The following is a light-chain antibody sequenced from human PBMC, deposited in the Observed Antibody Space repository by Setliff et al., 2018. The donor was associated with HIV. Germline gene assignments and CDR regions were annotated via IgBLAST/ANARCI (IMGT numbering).Light chain of an antibody. V-gene: IGLV5-37*01. Sequence: QPVLAQPPSSSASPGDSARLTCSLSSDINVADYNVYWYQQKPGSPPRYLLYYLSDSDMGRGSGVPSRFSGSKDTSANTGILLISGLHSEDEADYYCMIWSINAAVVFGGGTQRPVL. J-gene: IGLJ3*02. CDR2: YLSDSDM. CDR3: MIWSINAAVV. CDR1: SDINVADYN.